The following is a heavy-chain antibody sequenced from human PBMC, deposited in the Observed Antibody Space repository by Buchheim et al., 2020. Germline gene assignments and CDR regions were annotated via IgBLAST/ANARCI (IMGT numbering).Heavy chain of an antibody. CDR2: IYQRGNT. Sequence: QVQLQESGPGLVKPSGTLSLTCAVSGASISSNNWWSWVRQPPGKGRGGMGEIYQRGNTNYNPSLKSRVPISLDKPKNQFSLKLNSVTAADTAVYYCARDRDCSSSSCTYGMDVWGQGTT. CDR1: GASISSNNW. CDR3: ARDRDCSSSSCTYGMDV. D-gene: IGHD2-2*01. J-gene: IGHJ6*02. V-gene: IGHV4-4*02.